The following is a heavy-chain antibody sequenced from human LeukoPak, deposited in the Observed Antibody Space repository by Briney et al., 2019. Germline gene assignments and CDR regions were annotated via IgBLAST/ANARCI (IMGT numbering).Heavy chain of an antibody. CDR1: GFTFSSYA. Sequence: GGSLRLSCAASGFTFSSYAMSWVRQAPGKGLEWVANIKQDGSEKYYVDSVKGRFTISRDNAKNSLYLQMNSLRAEDTAVYYCARDPSFREGPYYDFWSGYQYYFDYWGQGTLVTVSS. CDR3: ARDPSFREGPYYDFWSGYQYYFDY. J-gene: IGHJ4*02. V-gene: IGHV3-7*01. CDR2: IKQDGSEK. D-gene: IGHD3-3*01.